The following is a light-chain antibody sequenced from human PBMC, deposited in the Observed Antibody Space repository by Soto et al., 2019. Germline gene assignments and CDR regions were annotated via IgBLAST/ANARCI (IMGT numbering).Light chain of an antibody. J-gene: IGKJ5*01. CDR2: AAS. V-gene: IGKV1-27*01. CDR3: QKYNSALSIT. CDR1: QGISSY. Sequence: DIQMTQSPSSLSASVGDRVTITCRASQGISSYLAWYQQKPGKVPKLLIYAASTLQSGVPSRFSGSGSVTDFTLPISSLQPEDVATYYCQKYNSALSITFGQGTRLEIK.